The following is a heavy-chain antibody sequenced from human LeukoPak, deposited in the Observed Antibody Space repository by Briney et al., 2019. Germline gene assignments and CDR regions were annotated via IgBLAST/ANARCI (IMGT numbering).Heavy chain of an antibody. Sequence: GGSLRLSCAASGFTFSSYAMHRVRQAPGKGLEWVAVISYDGSNKYYADSVKGRFTISRDNSKNTLYLQMNSLRAEDTAVYYCARSFGVVIPYFDYWGQGTLVTVSS. D-gene: IGHD3-3*01. V-gene: IGHV3-30-3*01. CDR1: GFTFSSYA. CDR2: ISYDGSNK. J-gene: IGHJ4*02. CDR3: ARSFGVVIPYFDY.